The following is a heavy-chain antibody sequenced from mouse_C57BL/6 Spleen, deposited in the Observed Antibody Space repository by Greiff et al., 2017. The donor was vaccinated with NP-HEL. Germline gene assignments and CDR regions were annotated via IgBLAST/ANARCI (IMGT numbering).Heavy chain of an antibody. D-gene: IGHD2-5*01. CDR2: ISSGGSYP. V-gene: IGHV5-6*01. Sequence: VKVVESGGDLVKPGGSLKLSCAASGFTFSSYGLSWVRPTPDNKLELVATISSGGSYPYYPDSVKGRFTISRDNAKNTLYLQMSSLKSEDTAMYYCARQGSNYYFDYWGQGTTLTVSS. CDR3: ARQGSNYYFDY. CDR1: GFTFSSYG. J-gene: IGHJ2*01.